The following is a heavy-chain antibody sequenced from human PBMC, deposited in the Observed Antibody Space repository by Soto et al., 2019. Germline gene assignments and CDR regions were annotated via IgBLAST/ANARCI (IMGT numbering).Heavy chain of an antibody. D-gene: IGHD3-16*02. J-gene: IGHJ4*02. CDR1: GFTFNIYA. V-gene: IGHV3-23*01. CDR3: AKASTYEYVWGSFRYYFDY. CDR2: ISGSGDRK. Sequence: GVLRLSCAASGFTFNIYAMSWVRQAPGKGLEWVSGISGSGDRKHYPDSVKGRFSISRDNSKNTIYLEMNSLRAEDTAVYYCAKASTYEYVWGSFRYYFDYWGQGALVTVSS.